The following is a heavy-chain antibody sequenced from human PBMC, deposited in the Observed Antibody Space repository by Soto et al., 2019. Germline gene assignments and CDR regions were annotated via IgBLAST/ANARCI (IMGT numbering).Heavy chain of an antibody. V-gene: IGHV4-30-4*01. D-gene: IGHD3-22*01. Sequence: SETLSLTCTVSGGSISSGDYYWSWIRQPPGKGLEWIGYIYYSGSTYYNPSLKSRVTISVDTSKNQFSLKLSSVTAADTAVYYCARETRIEEYYYDSSGYYFVWGQGTLVTVSS. CDR2: IYYSGST. J-gene: IGHJ4*02. CDR3: ARETRIEEYYYDSSGYYFV. CDR1: GGSISSGDYY.